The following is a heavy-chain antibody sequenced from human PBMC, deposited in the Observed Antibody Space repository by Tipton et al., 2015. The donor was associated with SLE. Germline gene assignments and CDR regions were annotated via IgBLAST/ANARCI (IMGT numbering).Heavy chain of an antibody. V-gene: IGHV4-61*09. CDR2: AYTTGDT. D-gene: IGHD3-9*01. Sequence: TLSLTCTVSGASVNSGDYFWTLLRQPAEKGLEWLGHAYTTGDTNYNPSLKSRVTILVDTSKNQFSLKLTSVTAADTAVYYCASRLGNYDILTGYSENYYFDLWGRGTLVTVSS. CDR3: ASRLGNYDILTGYSENYYFDL. J-gene: IGHJ2*01. CDR1: GASVNSGDYF.